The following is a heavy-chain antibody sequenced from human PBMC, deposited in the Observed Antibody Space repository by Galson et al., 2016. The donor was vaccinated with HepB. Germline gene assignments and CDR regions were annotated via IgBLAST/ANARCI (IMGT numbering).Heavy chain of an antibody. D-gene: IGHD5-24*01. CDR2: IRGTDGRT. Sequence: SLRLSCAASGFTFSNYAMSWVRQAPGKGLEWVSGIRGTDGRTLYADSVKGRFTISRDNAKDSLYVQMNSLRVEDTALYYCSRSPGYITAAPFFDYWGQGTLVTVSS. J-gene: IGHJ4*02. CDR1: GFTFSNYA. CDR3: SRSPGYITAAPFFDY. V-gene: IGHV3-23*01.